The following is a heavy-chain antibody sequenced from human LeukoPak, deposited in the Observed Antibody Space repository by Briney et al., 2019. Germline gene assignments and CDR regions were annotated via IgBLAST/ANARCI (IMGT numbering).Heavy chain of an antibody. V-gene: IGHV1-69*05. CDR1: GGTFSSYA. J-gene: IGHJ4*02. CDR3: ARDWGGDDSSGYGS. CDR2: IIPIFGTA. Sequence: SVKVSCKASGGTFSSYAISWVRQAPGQGLEWMGGIIPIFGTANYAQKLQGRVTMTTDTSTSTAYMELRSLRSDDTAVYYCARDWGGDDSSGYGSWGQGTLVTVSS. D-gene: IGHD3-22*01.